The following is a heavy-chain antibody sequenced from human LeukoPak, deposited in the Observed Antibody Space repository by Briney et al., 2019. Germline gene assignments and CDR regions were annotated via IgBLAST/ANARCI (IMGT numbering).Heavy chain of an antibody. CDR1: GGSISSISSNNYH. V-gene: IGHV4-39*02. CDR3: AREMGVVTAHGIDV. Sequence: SETLSLTCIVSGGSISSISSNNYHWGWIRQPPGKGLEWIGSIYYSGSTYYNPSLKSRVTISVDTSRNQFSLKLSSVTAADTALYYCAREMGVVTAHGIDVWGQGTTVTVSS. CDR2: IYYSGST. J-gene: IGHJ6*02. D-gene: IGHD4-23*01.